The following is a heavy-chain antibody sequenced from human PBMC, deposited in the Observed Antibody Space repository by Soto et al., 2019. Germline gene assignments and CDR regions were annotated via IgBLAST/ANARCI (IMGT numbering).Heavy chain of an antibody. Sequence: PSETLSLTCTVSGGSISSGGYYWSWIRQHPGKGLEWIGYIYYSGSTYYNPSLKSRVTISVDTSKNQFSLKLSSVTAADTAVYYCARDSGGGPYYYFDYWGQGTLVTVSS. J-gene: IGHJ4*02. CDR2: IYYSGST. D-gene: IGHD3-16*01. CDR1: GGSISSGGYY. CDR3: ARDSGGGPYYYFDY. V-gene: IGHV4-31*03.